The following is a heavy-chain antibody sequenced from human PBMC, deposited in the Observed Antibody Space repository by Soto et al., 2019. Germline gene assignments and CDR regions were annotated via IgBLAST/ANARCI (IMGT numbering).Heavy chain of an antibody. CDR1: GFTFSSYG. Sequence: GGSLRLSCAASGFTFSSYGMHWVRQAPGKGLEWVAVIWYDGSNKYYADSVKGRFTISRDNSKNTLYLQMNSLRAEDTAVYYCARGNSNFWSGYYTRWNYFDYWGQGTLVTVSS. D-gene: IGHD3-3*01. CDR3: ARGNSNFWSGYYTRWNYFDY. J-gene: IGHJ4*02. CDR2: IWYDGSNK. V-gene: IGHV3-33*01.